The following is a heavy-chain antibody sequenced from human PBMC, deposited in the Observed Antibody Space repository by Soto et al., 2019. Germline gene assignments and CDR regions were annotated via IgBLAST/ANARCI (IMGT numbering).Heavy chain of an antibody. J-gene: IGHJ4*02. Sequence: QVQLVQSGAEVRKPGSSVRVSCKASGGSFNRHTISWVRQAPGQGLEWMGWIIPIFGTANHAQKFQGRVTIIAYESTSTVYMELSSLRSDDTAIYDCARGWGYDSTDYYYAYWGQGTLVIVSS. CDR3: ARGWGYDSTDYYYAY. D-gene: IGHD3-22*01. CDR2: IIPIFGTA. CDR1: GGSFNRHT. V-gene: IGHV1-69*01.